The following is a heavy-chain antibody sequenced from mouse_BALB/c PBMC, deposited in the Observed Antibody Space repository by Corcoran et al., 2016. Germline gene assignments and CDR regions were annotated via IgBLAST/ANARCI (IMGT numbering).Heavy chain of an antibody. CDR1: GFSLSTSGMG. CDR2: IYWDDDK. D-gene: IGHD1-1*01. Sequence: QVTLKESGPGILQPSQTLSLTCSFSGFSLSTSGMGVSWIRQPSGKGLEWLAHIYWDDDKRYNPSLKSRLTISKDTSSNQVFLKITSVDTADTATYYCARRRYYGSLVVDYWGQGTSVTVSS. CDR3: ARRRYYGSLVVDY. V-gene: IGHV8-12*01. J-gene: IGHJ4*01.